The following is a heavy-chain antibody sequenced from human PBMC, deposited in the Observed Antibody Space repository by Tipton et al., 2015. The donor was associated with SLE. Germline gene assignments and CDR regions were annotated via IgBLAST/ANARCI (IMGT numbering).Heavy chain of an antibody. Sequence: QLVQSGGGLVQPGGSLRLSCAASGFTVSSNYMSWVRQAPGKGLEWVSVIYSGGSSTYYADSVKGRFTISRDNSKNTLYLQMNSLRAEDTAVYYCAKVGSDYDFWSGYTDYYYMDVWGKGTTVTVSS. CDR1: GFTVSSNY. CDR2: IYSGGSST. D-gene: IGHD3-3*01. V-gene: IGHV3-23*03. CDR3: AKVGSDYDFWSGYTDYYYMDV. J-gene: IGHJ6*03.